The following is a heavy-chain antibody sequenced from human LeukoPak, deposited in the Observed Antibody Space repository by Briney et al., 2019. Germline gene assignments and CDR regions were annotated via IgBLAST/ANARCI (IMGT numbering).Heavy chain of an antibody. D-gene: IGHD3-3*01. V-gene: IGHV4-34*01. CDR1: GGSISSYY. Sequence: PSETLSLTCTVSGGSISSYYWSWIRQPPGKGLEWIGEINHSGSTNYNPSLKSRVTISVDTSKNQFSLKLSSVTAADTAVYYCARLPTIFGVVSDYWGQGTLVTVSS. CDR3: ARLPTIFGVVSDY. CDR2: INHSGST. J-gene: IGHJ4*02.